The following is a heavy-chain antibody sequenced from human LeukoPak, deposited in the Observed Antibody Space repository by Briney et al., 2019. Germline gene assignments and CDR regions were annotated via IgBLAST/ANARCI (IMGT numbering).Heavy chain of an antibody. Sequence: KSSQTLSLTCTVSGYSISSGYYWGWIRQPPGKGLEWIGSIYHSGSTYYNPFLKSRVTISVDRSKNQFSLKLSSVTAADTAVYYCARVGGVSYSSSSKWFDPWGQGTLVTVSS. J-gene: IGHJ5*02. CDR3: ARVGGVSYSSSSKWFDP. D-gene: IGHD6-6*01. V-gene: IGHV4-38-2*02. CDR1: GYSISSGYY. CDR2: IYHSGST.